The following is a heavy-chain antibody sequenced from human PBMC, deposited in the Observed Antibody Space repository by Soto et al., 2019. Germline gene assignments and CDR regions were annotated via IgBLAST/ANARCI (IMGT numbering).Heavy chain of an antibody. CDR1: GGSIRSYY. J-gene: IGHJ4*02. Sequence: PWETLSLTCTVSGGSIRSYYWSWIRQPPGKGLEWIGYIYYSGSTNYNPSLKSRVTISVDTSKNQFSLKLSSVTAADTAVYYCASGSGSYSYWGQGTLVTVSS. CDR2: IYYSGST. D-gene: IGHD3-10*01. V-gene: IGHV4-59*08. CDR3: ASGSGSYSY.